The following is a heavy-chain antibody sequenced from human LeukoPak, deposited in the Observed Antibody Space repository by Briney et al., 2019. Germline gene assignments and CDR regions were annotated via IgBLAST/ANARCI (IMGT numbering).Heavy chain of an antibody. Sequence: SETLSLTCTVSGGSISSYYWSWIRQPPGKGLEWIGYIYYSGGTNYNPSLKSRVTISVDTSKNQFSLKLSSVTAADTAVYYCARDYGVNPFDYWGQGTLVTVSS. V-gene: IGHV4-59*12. CDR3: ARDYGVNPFDY. D-gene: IGHD4-23*01. CDR1: GGSISSYY. J-gene: IGHJ4*02. CDR2: IYYSGGT.